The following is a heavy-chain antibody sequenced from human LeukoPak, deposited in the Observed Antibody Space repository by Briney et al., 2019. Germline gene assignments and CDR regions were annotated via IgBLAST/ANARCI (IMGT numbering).Heavy chain of an antibody. Sequence: PGRSLRLSCAASGLTFDDYAMHWVRQAPGKGLEWVSGISWNSGSIGYADSVKGRFTISRDNAKNSLYLQMNSLRAEDTALYYCAKSVLSITIFGVYDYWGQGTLVTVSS. D-gene: IGHD3-3*01. V-gene: IGHV3-9*01. J-gene: IGHJ4*02. CDR1: GLTFDDYA. CDR3: AKSVLSITIFGVYDY. CDR2: ISWNSGSI.